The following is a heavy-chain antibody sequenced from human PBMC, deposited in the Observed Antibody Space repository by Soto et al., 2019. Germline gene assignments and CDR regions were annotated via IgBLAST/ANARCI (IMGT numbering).Heavy chain of an antibody. V-gene: IGHV1-46*01. CDR3: ARVVAARPRGAFDY. Sequence: GASVKVSCKASGYTFTSCYMHWVRQAPGQGLEWMGIINPSGGSTSYAQKFQGRVTMTRDTSTGTVYMELRSLRSEDTAVYYCARVVAARPRGAFDYWGQGTLVTVSS. J-gene: IGHJ4*02. CDR1: GYTFTSCY. D-gene: IGHD6-6*01. CDR2: INPSGGST.